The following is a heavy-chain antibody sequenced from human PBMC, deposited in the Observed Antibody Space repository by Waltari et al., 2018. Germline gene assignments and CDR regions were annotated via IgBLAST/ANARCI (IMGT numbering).Heavy chain of an antibody. Sequence: EVQLVESGGVVVQPGGSLRLSCAASGFTFDDYAMHWVCQAPGKGLECVSLISWDGGSPSDAGSLKGRFTNSRDNSKNSLYLQMNSLRAEDTALYYCAKAYCSGGSCYFDYWGQGTLVTVSS. D-gene: IGHD2-15*01. CDR1: GFTFDDYA. CDR3: AKAYCSGGSCYFDY. CDR2: ISWDGGSP. J-gene: IGHJ4*02. V-gene: IGHV3-43D*04.